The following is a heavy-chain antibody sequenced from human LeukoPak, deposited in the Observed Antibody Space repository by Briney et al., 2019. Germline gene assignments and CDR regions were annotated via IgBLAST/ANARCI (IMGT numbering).Heavy chain of an antibody. CDR1: GFTFSSYA. J-gene: IGHJ4*02. Sequence: PGGSLRLSCAASGFTFSSYAMSWVRQAPGKGLVWVSRINSDGSRTNYADSVKGRFTISRDNAKNTLDLQMNSLRAEDTAVYFCARSPWEVLPDYWGQGTLVTVSS. D-gene: IGHD1-26*01. CDR2: INSDGSRT. V-gene: IGHV3-74*01. CDR3: ARSPWEVLPDY.